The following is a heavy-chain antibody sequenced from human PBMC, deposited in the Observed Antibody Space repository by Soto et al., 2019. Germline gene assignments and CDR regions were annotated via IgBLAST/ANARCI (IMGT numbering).Heavy chain of an antibody. CDR3: ASTPNYGDRPYYFDY. J-gene: IGHJ4*02. V-gene: IGHV4-4*07. Sequence: SETLSLTCTVSGGSISSYYWSWIRQPAGKGLESIGRIYTSGSTNYNPSLKSRVTMSVDTAKNQFSLKLSSVTAADTAVYHCASTPNYGDRPYYFDYCGQGTMVGLSS. CDR2: IYTSGST. D-gene: IGHD4-17*01. CDR1: GGSISSYY.